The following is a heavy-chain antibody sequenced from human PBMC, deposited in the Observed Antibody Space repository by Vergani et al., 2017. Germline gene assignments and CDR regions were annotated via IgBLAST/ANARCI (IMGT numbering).Heavy chain of an antibody. J-gene: IGHJ6*02. V-gene: IGHV3-15*07. Sequence: VQLVESAGGVVQPGGSLRLSCVASGFSFRNARMNWVRRTPGKGLEWVGRIKSTFDRGTTDYAAAVKGRFTISRDDSKNTLFLQMNGLKTEDIGVYYCTTDPRYCGDGSCYWLRDHHYYGMDVWGQGTTVTVSS. CDR3: TTDPRYCGDGSCYWLRDHHYYGMDV. CDR2: IKSTFDRGTT. CDR1: GFSFRNAR. D-gene: IGHD2-21*01.